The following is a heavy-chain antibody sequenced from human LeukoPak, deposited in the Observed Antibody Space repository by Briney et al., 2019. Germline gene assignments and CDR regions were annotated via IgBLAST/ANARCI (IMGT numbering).Heavy chain of an antibody. J-gene: IGHJ4*02. CDR3: ARSTGY. Sequence: SETLSLTCTVSGGSISNGSYYWSWIRQPAGKGLEWIGRIYTSGSTNYNPSLKSRVTISVDTSKNQFSLKLSSVTAADTAVYYCARSTGYWGQGTLVTVSS. CDR2: IYTSGST. V-gene: IGHV4-61*02. CDR1: GGSISNGSYY.